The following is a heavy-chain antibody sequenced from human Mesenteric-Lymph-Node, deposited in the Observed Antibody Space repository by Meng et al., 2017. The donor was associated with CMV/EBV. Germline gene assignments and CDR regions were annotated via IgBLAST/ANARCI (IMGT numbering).Heavy chain of an antibody. CDR1: GFTFSSYG. V-gene: IGHV3-30*02. Sequence: GESLKISCAASGFTFSSYGMHWVRQAPGKGLEWVAFIRYDGSNKYYADSVKGRFTISRDNSKNTLYLQMNSLRAEDTAVYYCAKPPDSSCYYYYGMDVWGQGTTVTVSS. CDR3: AKPPDSSCYYYYGMDV. J-gene: IGHJ6*02. D-gene: IGHD6-6*01. CDR2: IRYDGSNK.